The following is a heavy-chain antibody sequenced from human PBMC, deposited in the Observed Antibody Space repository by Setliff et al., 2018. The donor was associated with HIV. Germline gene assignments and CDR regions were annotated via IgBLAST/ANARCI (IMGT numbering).Heavy chain of an antibody. CDR3: ALANIVSTARWNH. CDR2: INDNNGDT. Sequence: ASVKVSCKASGYIFSAYYVHWLRRAPGQGLEWMGWINDNNGDTKYAEKFQGRVTMTRDTSISTLDMDLNRLTSDDTAVYYCALANIVSTARWNHWGRGTLVTVSS. V-gene: IGHV1-2*02. D-gene: IGHD1-1*01. J-gene: IGHJ4*02. CDR1: GYIFSAYY.